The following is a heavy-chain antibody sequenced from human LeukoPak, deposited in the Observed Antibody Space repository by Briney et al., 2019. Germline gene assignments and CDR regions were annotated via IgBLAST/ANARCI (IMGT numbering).Heavy chain of an antibody. V-gene: IGHV4-59*12. J-gene: IGHJ4*02. CDR3: ARDRITMVRGARSPPYYFDY. Sequence: SETLSLTCSVSGGSISSYYWSWIRQPPGKGLEWIGYIYYSGSTNYNPSLKSRVTISVDTSKNQFSLKLSSVTAADTAVYYCARDRITMVRGARSPPYYFDYWGQGTLVTVSS. CDR2: IYYSGST. CDR1: GGSISSYY. D-gene: IGHD3-10*01.